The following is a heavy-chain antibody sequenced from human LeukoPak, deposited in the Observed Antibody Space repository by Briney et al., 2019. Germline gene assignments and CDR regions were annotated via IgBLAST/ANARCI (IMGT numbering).Heavy chain of an antibody. CDR2: IYTSGST. CDR1: GGSISSGSYY. D-gene: IGHD3-10*01. Sequence: SETLSLTCTVSGGSISSGSYYWSWIRQPAGKGLEWIGRIYTSGSTNYNPSLKSRVTISVDTSKNQFSLKLSSVTAADTAVYYCAHLLWFEERAFDIWGQGTMVTVSS. J-gene: IGHJ3*02. V-gene: IGHV4-61*02. CDR3: AHLLWFEERAFDI.